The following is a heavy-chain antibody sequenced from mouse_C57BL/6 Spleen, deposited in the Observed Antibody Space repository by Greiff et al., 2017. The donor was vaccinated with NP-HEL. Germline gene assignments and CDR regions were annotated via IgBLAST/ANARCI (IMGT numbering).Heavy chain of an antibody. J-gene: IGHJ2*01. D-gene: IGHD1-2*01. CDR2: INYDGSST. CDR3: ARGLSYYFDD. V-gene: IGHV5-16*01. CDR1: GFTFSDYY. Sequence: EVKLVESEGGLVQPGSSMKLSCTASGFTFSDYYMAWVRQVPEKGLEWVANINYDGSSTYYLDSLKSRFIISRDNAKNILYLQMSSLKSEDTATYYCARGLSYYFDDWGQGTTLTVSS.